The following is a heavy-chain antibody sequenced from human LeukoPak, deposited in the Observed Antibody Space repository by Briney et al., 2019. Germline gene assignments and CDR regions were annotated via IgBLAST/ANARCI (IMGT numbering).Heavy chain of an antibody. CDR2: IWYDGSNK. CDR1: GFSFSNYG. J-gene: IGHJ4*02. Sequence: GGSLRLSCAASGFSFSNYGMHWVRQAPGKGLEWVAVIWYDGSNKYYADSVKGRFTISRDNSKNTLDVQMSSLRAEDTAVYYCARSNNGGWGYCDYWGQGSLVTVSS. CDR3: ARSNNGGWGYCDY. D-gene: IGHD3-16*01. V-gene: IGHV3-33*01.